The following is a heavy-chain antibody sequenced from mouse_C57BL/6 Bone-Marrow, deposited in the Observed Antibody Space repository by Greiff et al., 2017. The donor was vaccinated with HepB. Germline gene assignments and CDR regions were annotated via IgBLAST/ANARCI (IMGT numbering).Heavy chain of an antibody. CDR2: ISSGGDYI. CDR3: TGHDYYGSSRGFAY. D-gene: IGHD1-1*01. CDR1: GFTFSSYA. J-gene: IGHJ3*01. Sequence: DVQLQESGEGLVKPGGSLKLSCAASGFTFSSYAMSWVRQTPEKRLEWVAYISSGGDYIYYADTVKGRFTISRDNARNTLYLQMSSLKSEDTAMYYCTGHDYYGSSRGFAYWGQGTLVTVSA. V-gene: IGHV5-9-1*02.